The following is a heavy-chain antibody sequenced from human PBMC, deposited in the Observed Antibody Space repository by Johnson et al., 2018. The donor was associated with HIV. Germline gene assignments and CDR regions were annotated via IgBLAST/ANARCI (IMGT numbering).Heavy chain of an antibody. V-gene: IGHV3-53*01. CDR3: ARGGYYDILTGYYALAAFDI. D-gene: IGHD3-9*01. CDR2: IYRGGST. CDR1: GFTVSSNY. Sequence: VQLVESGGGLIQPGGSLRLSCAASGFTVSSNYMSWVRQAPGKGLEWVSVIYRGGSTYYADSVKGRFTISRDNAKNSLYLQMNSLKTEDTAVYYCARGGYYDILTGYYALAAFDIWGQGKMVTVSS. J-gene: IGHJ3*02.